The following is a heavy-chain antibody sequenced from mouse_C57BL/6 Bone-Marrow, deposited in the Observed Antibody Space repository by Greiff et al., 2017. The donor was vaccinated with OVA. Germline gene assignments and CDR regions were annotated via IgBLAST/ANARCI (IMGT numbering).Heavy chain of an antibody. Sequence: VKLVESGAELARPGASVKLSCKASGYTFTSYGISWVKQRTGQGLEWIGEIYPRSGNTYYNEKFKGKATLTADKSSSTAYMELRSLTSEDSAVYFCARGAYGSSYDWYFDVWGTGTTVTVSS. CDR3: ARGAYGSSYDWYFDV. D-gene: IGHD1-1*01. J-gene: IGHJ1*03. CDR1: GYTFTSYG. V-gene: IGHV1-81*01. CDR2: IYPRSGNT.